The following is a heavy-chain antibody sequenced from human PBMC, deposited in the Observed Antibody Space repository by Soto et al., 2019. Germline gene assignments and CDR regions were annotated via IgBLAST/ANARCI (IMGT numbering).Heavy chain of an antibody. D-gene: IGHD1-1*01. J-gene: IGHJ3*02. CDR1: GFTFDDYA. Sequence: GGSLRLSCAASGFTFDDYAMHWVRQAPGKGLEWVSGISWNSGSIGYADSVKGRFTISRDNAKNSLYLQMNSLRAEDTALYYCAKGPERTPWNDDYFNAFDIWGQGTMVTVSS. CDR3: AKGPERTPWNDDYFNAFDI. V-gene: IGHV3-9*01. CDR2: ISWNSGSI.